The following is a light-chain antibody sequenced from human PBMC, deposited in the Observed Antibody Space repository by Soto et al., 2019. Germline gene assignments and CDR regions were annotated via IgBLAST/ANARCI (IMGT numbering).Light chain of an antibody. CDR3: QSYDSRLSTLV. CDR2: DND. V-gene: IGLV1-40*01. J-gene: IGLJ2*01. Sequence: QTVVTQPPSVSGAPGQTVTISCSGTNANLGTGYDVHWYQQLPGTAPKLLLYDNDNRPSGVPDRFSGSRSGTSASLAITGLQVDDEGDYYCQSYDSRLSTLVFGGGTKVTVL. CDR1: NANLGTGYD.